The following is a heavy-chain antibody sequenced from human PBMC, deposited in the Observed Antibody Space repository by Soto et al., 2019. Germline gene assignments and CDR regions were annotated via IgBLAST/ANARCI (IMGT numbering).Heavy chain of an antibody. J-gene: IGHJ4*02. CDR3: ASGRGVATTADYYLDS. CDR2: INAGNGKT. V-gene: IGHV1-3*01. CDR1: GYTFTNYA. D-gene: IGHD5-12*01. Sequence: AASVKVSCKASGYTFTNYAIHWVRQAPGQRLEWMGWINAGNGKTKYSQNFQGRVTITRDTSASIVYMEVNSLRSEDTALYYCASGRGVATTADYYLDSWGKATLVTVSS.